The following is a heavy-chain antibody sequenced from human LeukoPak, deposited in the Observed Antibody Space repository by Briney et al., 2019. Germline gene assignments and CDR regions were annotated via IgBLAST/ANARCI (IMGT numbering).Heavy chain of an antibody. D-gene: IGHD3-3*01. CDR1: GGSISNYY. V-gene: IGHV4-4*07. J-gene: IGHJ4*02. CDR3: ASSHPLGSNNDYYTPFDY. CDR2: KYARGDS. Sequence: SETLSLTCTVSGGSISNYYWSWIRQPAGKGLEWIGRKYARGDSNYNPPLQSRVTMSVDTSKNQFSLKLRSVTAADTAVYYCASSHPLGSNNDYYTPFDYWGQGTLVTVSS.